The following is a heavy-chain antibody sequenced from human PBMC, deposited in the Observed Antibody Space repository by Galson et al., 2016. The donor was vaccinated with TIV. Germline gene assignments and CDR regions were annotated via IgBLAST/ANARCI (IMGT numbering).Heavy chain of an antibody. J-gene: IGHJ6*02. CDR1: GYSFATFW. Sequence: QSGAEVKKPGESLKISCKASGYSFATFWVGWVRQMPGQGQEWMGVIYPADSETRYSPSFQGQVTISADKSISTAYLQWSSLKASDTAIYYCARRGREETNEGGLDVWGQGTTVTVSS. D-gene: IGHD1-1*01. CDR3: ARRGREETNEGGLDV. CDR2: IYPADSET. V-gene: IGHV5-51*03.